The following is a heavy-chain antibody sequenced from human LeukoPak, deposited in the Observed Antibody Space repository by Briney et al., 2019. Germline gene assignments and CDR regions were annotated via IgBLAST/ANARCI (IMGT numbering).Heavy chain of an antibody. CDR2: ISATSSHI. J-gene: IGHJ2*01. V-gene: IGHV3-21*01. Sequence: GGSLRLSCAASGFTFTTYSMNLVRQAPGKGLEWVSSISATSSHIYHAGAVKGRFTTSRDNAKNSLFLQMNSLRVEDTAVYYCAKALGWFFDLWGRGTLVTVSS. CDR1: GFTFTTYS. CDR3: AKALGWFFDL.